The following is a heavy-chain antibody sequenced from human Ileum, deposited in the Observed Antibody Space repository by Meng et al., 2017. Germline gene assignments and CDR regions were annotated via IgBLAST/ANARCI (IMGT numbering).Heavy chain of an antibody. D-gene: IGHD6-13*01. J-gene: IGHJ4*02. CDR1: GFSLSTSGVG. Sequence: SCPTLAKPTQTLTLTCSFPGFSLSTSGVGVGWIRQPPGKALEWLALIYWDDDKRYSPSLKSRLTITKATSKNQVVRTMTNIDPVDTATYCCARLYSSSWYGELFDYWGQGTLVTVSS. CDR2: IYWDDDK. V-gene: IGHV2-5*02. CDR3: ARLYSSSWYGELFDY.